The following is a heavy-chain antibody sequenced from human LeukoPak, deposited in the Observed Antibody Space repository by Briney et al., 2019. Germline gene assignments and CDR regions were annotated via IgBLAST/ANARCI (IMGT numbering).Heavy chain of an antibody. J-gene: IGHJ4*02. D-gene: IGHD6-13*01. CDR1: GYTFTTYY. V-gene: IGHV1-46*01. Sequence: ASVKVSCKASGYTFTTYYLHCVRQAPGQGLEWMGLINPSGGSTSYAQKFQGRVTMTRDTSTSTVYMELSSLRSEDTAVYYCARIIAASATWDYWGQGTLVTVSS. CDR2: INPSGGST. CDR3: ARIIAASATWDY.